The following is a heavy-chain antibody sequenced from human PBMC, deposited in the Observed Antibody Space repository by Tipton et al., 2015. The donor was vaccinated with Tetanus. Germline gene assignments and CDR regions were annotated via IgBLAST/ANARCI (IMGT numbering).Heavy chain of an antibody. Sequence: TLSLTCALSGGLITTGGYSWGWIRQTPGQGLEWIGYIYQTDSTYYNPSLRSRLTISISRSKNQFSLKLTSVTAADTAVYYCVRGNNEFPKKGPFDSWGQGSLVIVSS. V-gene: IGHV4-30-2*01. J-gene: IGHJ4*02. CDR3: VRGNNEFPKKGPFDS. CDR1: GGLITTGGYS. CDR2: IYQTDST. D-gene: IGHD1-1*01.